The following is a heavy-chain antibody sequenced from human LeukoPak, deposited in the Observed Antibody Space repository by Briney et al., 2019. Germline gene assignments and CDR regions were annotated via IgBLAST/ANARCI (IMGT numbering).Heavy chain of an antibody. J-gene: IGHJ4*02. Sequence: GGSLRLSCAASGFTFSSYSMNWVRQAPGKGLEWVSSISSSSSYIYYADSVKGRFTISRDNAKNSLYLQMNSLRAEDTAVYYCARSGDGEWLYDYWGQGTLVTVPS. D-gene: IGHD3-3*01. CDR1: GFTFSSYS. V-gene: IGHV3-21*01. CDR3: ARSGDGEWLYDY. CDR2: ISSSSSYI.